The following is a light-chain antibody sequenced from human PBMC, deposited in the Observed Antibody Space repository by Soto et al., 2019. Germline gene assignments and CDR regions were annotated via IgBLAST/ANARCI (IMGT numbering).Light chain of an antibody. CDR3: QQRSKMPLT. Sequence: EIVLTQSPANLSLSPGETATLSCRASQSVRNYLAWYQQKPGQAPRLLIYDASNRATGIPARFSGTGSETDSTLTISSLEPEDFAIYYCQQRSKMPLTFGHGTKVDIK. J-gene: IGKJ1*01. CDR2: DAS. CDR1: QSVRNY. V-gene: IGKV3-11*01.